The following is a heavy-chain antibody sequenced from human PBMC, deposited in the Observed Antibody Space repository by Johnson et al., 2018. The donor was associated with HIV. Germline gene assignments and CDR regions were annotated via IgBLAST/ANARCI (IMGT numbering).Heavy chain of an antibody. J-gene: IGHJ3*02. Sequence: HVQLVESGGGVVQPGRSLRLSCAASGFTFSSYGMHWVRQAPGKGLEWVAVISYDGSNKYYADSVKGRFTISRDNAKNSLYLQMNFLRPEDTAVYYCAASWYGVSRPNAFDIWGQGTMVTVSS. D-gene: IGHD2-2*01. CDR1: GFTFSSYG. CDR2: ISYDGSNK. CDR3: AASWYGVSRPNAFDI. V-gene: IGHV3-30*03.